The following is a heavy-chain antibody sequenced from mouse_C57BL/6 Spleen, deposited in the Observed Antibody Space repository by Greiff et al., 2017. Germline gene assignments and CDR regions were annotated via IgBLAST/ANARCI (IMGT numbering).Heavy chain of an antibody. J-gene: IGHJ2*01. CDR3: ARAGITTAYYFDY. D-gene: IGHD1-1*01. V-gene: IGHV5-16*01. CDR1: GFTFSDYY. CDR2: INYDGSST. Sequence: EVMLVESEGGLVQPGSSMKLSCTASGFTFSDYYMAWVRQVPEKGLEWVANINYDGSSTYYLDSLKSRFIISRDNAKNILYLQMSSLKSEDTATYYCARAGITTAYYFDYWGQGTTLTVSS.